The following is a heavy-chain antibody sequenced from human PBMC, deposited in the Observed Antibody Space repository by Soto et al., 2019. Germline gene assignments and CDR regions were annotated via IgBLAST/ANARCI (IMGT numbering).Heavy chain of an antibody. D-gene: IGHD2-15*01. Sequence: QVQLQESGPGLVKPSETLSLTCTVSGGSVNSGTYYWSWIRQPPGKGLEWIGYIFYRGTTSYNPSLESRVTFSVDTSTNQFSLKLTSVTAADTAVYYCARSYTLLVAALGEWGQGTLVTVSS. J-gene: IGHJ1*01. CDR2: IFYRGTT. CDR1: GGSVNSGTYY. CDR3: ARSYTLLVAALGE. V-gene: IGHV4-61*01.